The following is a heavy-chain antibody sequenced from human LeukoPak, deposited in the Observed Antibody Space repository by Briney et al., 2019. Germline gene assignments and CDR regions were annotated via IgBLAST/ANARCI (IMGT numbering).Heavy chain of an antibody. D-gene: IGHD1-1*01. J-gene: IGHJ3*02. V-gene: IGHV1-2*04. Sequence: GASVKVSCKASGYTFTGYYMHWVRQAPGQGLEWMGWINPNSGGTNYAQKFQGWVTMTRDTSISTAYMELSRLRSDDTAVYYCARNKGPWRAQWYMDAFDIWGQGTMVTVSS. CDR2: INPNSGGT. CDR3: ARNKGPWRAQWYMDAFDI. CDR1: GYTFTGYY.